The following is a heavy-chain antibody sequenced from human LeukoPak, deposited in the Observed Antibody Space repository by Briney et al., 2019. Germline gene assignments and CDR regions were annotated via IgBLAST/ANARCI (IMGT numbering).Heavy chain of an antibody. CDR2: IYYSGST. Sequence: SETLSLTCTVSGGSISTYYWCWIRQPPGKGLEWIGYIYYSGSTNYNPSLKSRVTISVDTSKNQFSLKLSSVTAADTAVYYCARVLYSSYLDYWGQGTLVTVSS. V-gene: IGHV4-59*01. CDR3: ARVLYSSYLDY. J-gene: IGHJ4*02. CDR1: GGSISTYY. D-gene: IGHD6-13*01.